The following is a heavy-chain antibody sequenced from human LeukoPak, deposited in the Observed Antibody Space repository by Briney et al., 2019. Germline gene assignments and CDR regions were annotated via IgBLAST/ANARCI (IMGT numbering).Heavy chain of an antibody. CDR2: ISYDGSNK. J-gene: IGHJ5*01. D-gene: IGHD3-3*01. CDR3: AKTSTITNFPWENWFDS. Sequence: PGGSLRLSCAASGFTFSSYAMHWVRQAPGKGLEWVAVISYDGSNKYYADSVKGRFTISRDNSKNTLYLQMNSLRADDTAVYYCAKTSTITNFPWENWFDSWGQGTLVTVSS. V-gene: IGHV3-30-3*02. CDR1: GFTFSSYA.